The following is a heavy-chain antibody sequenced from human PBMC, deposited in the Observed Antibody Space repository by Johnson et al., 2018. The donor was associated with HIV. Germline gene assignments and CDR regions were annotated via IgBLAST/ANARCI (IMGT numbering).Heavy chain of an antibody. D-gene: IGHD1-1*01. CDR1: GLSFSDYG. Sequence: QVQLVESGGGVVQPGRSVRLSCAASGLSFSDYGMHWVRQAPGKGLEWVAVISFDGSNEYYTESVKGRFTISRDKSNNTLYLQMNSLRPEDTARYYCAMETVAGTMGGAFDIWGQGTMVTVSS. V-gene: IGHV3-30*04. J-gene: IGHJ3*02. CDR2: ISFDGSNE. CDR3: AMETVAGTMGGAFDI.